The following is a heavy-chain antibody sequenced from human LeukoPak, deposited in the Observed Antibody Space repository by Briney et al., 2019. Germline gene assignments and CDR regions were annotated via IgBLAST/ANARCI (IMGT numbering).Heavy chain of an antibody. CDR2: ISMSSTYR. J-gene: IGHJ5*02. D-gene: IGHD3-10*01. CDR3: ARDLERITLVRGVIPNWFDP. CDR1: GFTFSSYS. V-gene: IGHV3-21*01. Sequence: GGSLRLSCVASGFTFSSYSMNWVRQAPGKGLEWVSSISMSSTYRYYADSVQGRFTISRDNAKNSLYLQMNSLRAEDTAVYYCARDLERITLVRGVIPNWFDPWGQGTLVTVSS.